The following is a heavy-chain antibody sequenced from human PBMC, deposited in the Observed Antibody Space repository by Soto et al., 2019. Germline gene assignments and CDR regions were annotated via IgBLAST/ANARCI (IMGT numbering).Heavy chain of an antibody. Sequence: QVQLVESGGGVAQPGKSVRLSCAASGFIFSNYAMHWVRQAPGKGLEWVADISHDGRNKYHADSVGGRFTISRDNSKNTLYLQMDSLAAEDTALYYCAKLPDTSLGLSVAHDAFAFWGQGTTVTVSS. CDR1: GFIFSNYA. CDR2: ISHDGRNK. J-gene: IGHJ3*01. D-gene: IGHD2-2*01. V-gene: IGHV3-30*18. CDR3: AKLPDTSLGLSVAHDAFAF.